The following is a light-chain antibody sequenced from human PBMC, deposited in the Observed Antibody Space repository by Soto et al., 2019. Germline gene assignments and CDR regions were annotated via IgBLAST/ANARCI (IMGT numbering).Light chain of an antibody. CDR3: QPSYTAPSIT. J-gene: IGKJ5*01. CDR2: GVS. V-gene: IGKV1-39*01. Sequence: DIQMTQSPSSLSASVGDKVTITCRASQSISSSLNWYQQKSGKAPNLLIYGVSRLQGGVPSRFSGSGSGTDFTLSISSLQPEDFATYYGQPSYTAPSITFGQGTRLEIK. CDR1: QSISSS.